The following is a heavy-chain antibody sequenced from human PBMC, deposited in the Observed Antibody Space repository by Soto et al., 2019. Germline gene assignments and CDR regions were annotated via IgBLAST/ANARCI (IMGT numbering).Heavy chain of an antibody. CDR2: ISGSGGST. J-gene: IGHJ4*02. CDR3: AKDGSSWSYYFDY. D-gene: IGHD6-13*01. V-gene: IGHV3-23*01. Sequence: EVQLLESGGGLVQPGGSLRLSCAASGFTFSSYAMSWVRQAPGKGLEWVSAISGSGGSTYYADSVKGRFTISRDNSKNTLSLQMNSLRAEDTAVYYCAKDGSSWSYYFDYWGQGTLVTVSS. CDR1: GFTFSSYA.